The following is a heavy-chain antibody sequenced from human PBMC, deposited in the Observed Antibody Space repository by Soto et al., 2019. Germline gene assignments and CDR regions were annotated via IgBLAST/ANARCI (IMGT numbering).Heavy chain of an antibody. CDR2: IWYDGSNK. D-gene: IGHD3-22*01. CDR3: ARALNPKTYYYDSSGYGAYGMDV. J-gene: IGHJ6*02. Sequence: GGSLRLSCAASGFTFSSYGMHWVRQAPGKGLEWVAVIWYDGSNKYYADSVKGRFTISRDNSRNTLYLQMNSLRAEDTAVYYCARALNPKTYYYDSSGYGAYGMDVWGQGTTVTVSS. CDR1: GFTFSSYG. V-gene: IGHV3-33*01.